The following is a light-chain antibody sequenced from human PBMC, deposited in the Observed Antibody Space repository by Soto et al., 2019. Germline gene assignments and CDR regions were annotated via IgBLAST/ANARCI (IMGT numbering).Light chain of an antibody. Sequence: QSVLTQSPSASASLGASVKLTCTLYSGHSSYAIAWHQQQPEKGPRYLMKLNSDGSHSKGDGIPDRFSGSSSGAERHLTISSLQSEHEADYYCQTWGTAIHDVVFGGGTKLTVL. CDR2: LNSDGSH. CDR3: QTWGTAIHDVV. CDR1: SGHSSYA. J-gene: IGLJ2*01. V-gene: IGLV4-69*01.